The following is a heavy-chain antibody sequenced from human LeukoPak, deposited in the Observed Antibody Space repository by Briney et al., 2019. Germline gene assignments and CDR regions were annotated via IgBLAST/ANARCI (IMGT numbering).Heavy chain of an antibody. CDR2: IYHSGNT. CDR3: ARDRASGRAFDI. Sequence: SETLSLTCAVSGYSISSGYYWGWIRQPPGKGLEWIGSIYHSGNTYYNPSLKSRVTTSVDTSKNEFSLKVSSVPAADTAVYYCARDRASGRAFDIWGQGTMVTVSS. CDR1: GYSISSGYY. V-gene: IGHV4-38-2*02. J-gene: IGHJ3*02. D-gene: IGHD1-14*01.